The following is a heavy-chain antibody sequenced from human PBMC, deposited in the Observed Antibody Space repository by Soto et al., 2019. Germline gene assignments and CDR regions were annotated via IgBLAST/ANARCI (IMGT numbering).Heavy chain of an antibody. CDR2: VRSNSDGGTA. CDR3: ATPGYNSGYYIDY. V-gene: IGHV3-15*07. J-gene: IGHJ4*02. Sequence: PGGSLRLSCAASGFSFSNSWMNWVRQAPGKGLEWVGRVRSNSDGGTADYAAPVKGRFLISRDDSQNTLHLQMYSLTTEDTAVYYCATPGYNSGYYIDYWGRGTLVTVSS. CDR1: GFSFSNSW. D-gene: IGHD3-22*01.